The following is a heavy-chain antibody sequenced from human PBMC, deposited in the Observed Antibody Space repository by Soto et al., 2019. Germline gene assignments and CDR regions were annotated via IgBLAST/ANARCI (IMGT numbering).Heavy chain of an antibody. CDR2: ISTTSSTK. CDR3: ARDRRITIFGVAQRRDAFDI. J-gene: IGHJ3*02. V-gene: IGHV3-48*01. Sequence: PGGSLRLSCAASEFTFSSYSMNWVRQDLGKGLEWVSYISTTSSTKYYADSVKGRFTISRDNAKNSLYLQINSLRAEDTAVYYCARDRRITIFGVAQRRDAFDIWGQGTMVTVSS. D-gene: IGHD3-3*01. CDR1: EFTFSSYS.